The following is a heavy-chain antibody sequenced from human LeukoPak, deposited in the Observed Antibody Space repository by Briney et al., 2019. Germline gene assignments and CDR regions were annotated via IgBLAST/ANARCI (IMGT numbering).Heavy chain of an antibody. CDR1: GASISSYY. CDR2: IYTSGST. J-gene: IGHJ5*02. CDR3: ARDSGTTGEVKFDP. Sequence: SETLSLTCTVSGASISSYYWSWIRQPAGKGMEWIGRIYTSGSTDYNPSLKSRVTMSVDTSKNQFPLKLSSVTAADTAVYYCARDSGTTGEVKFDPWGQGTLVTVSS. V-gene: IGHV4-4*07. D-gene: IGHD3-10*01.